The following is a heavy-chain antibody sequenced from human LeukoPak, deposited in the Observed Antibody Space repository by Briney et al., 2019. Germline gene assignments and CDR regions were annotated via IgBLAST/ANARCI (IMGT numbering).Heavy chain of an antibody. CDR2: ITPKSGDT. D-gene: IGHD3-3*02. V-gene: IGHV1-2*02. J-gene: IGHJ4*02. CDR1: GYTFSDFY. Sequence: ASVKVSCKASGYTFSDFYIHWVRQAPGQGLEYVGWITPKSGDTYSPQRFQGRVTMTRDASISTAYMELSSLRSDDTAVYFCARVRLADERAWAYWGQGTLVTVS. CDR3: ARVRLADERAWAY.